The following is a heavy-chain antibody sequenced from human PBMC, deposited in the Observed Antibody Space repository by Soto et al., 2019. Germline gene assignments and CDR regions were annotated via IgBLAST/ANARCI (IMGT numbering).Heavy chain of an antibody. CDR3: ARGGVTMVRGVRNWFDP. D-gene: IGHD3-10*01. Sequence: QVQLQQWGAGLLKPSETLSLTCAVYGGSFSGYYWSWLRQPPGKGLEWIGEINHSGSTNYNPSLKSRVTLSVDTSKNQFSLKLSSVTAADTAVYYCARGGVTMVRGVRNWFDPWGQGTLVTVSS. J-gene: IGHJ5*02. CDR2: INHSGST. V-gene: IGHV4-34*01. CDR1: GGSFSGYY.